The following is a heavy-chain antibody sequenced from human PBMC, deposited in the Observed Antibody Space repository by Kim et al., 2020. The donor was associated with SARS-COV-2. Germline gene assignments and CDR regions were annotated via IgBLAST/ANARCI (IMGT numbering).Heavy chain of an antibody. Sequence: SGPTLVNPTQTLTLTCTFSGFSLSTSGMCVSWIRHPPVKALEWLARTDWDDDNYYSTSLKTRLTISKDTSKNQVVLTMTNMDPVDTATYYCARLDDYYGSGTSDYWGKGTQVTVSS. D-gene: IGHD3-10*01. CDR3: ARLDDYYGSGTSDY. J-gene: IGHJ4*02. CDR2: TDWDDDN. V-gene: IGHV2-70*11. CDR1: GFSLSTSGMC.